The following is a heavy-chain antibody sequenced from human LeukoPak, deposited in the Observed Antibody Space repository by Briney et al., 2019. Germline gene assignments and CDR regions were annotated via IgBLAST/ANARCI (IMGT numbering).Heavy chain of an antibody. D-gene: IGHD3-10*01. Sequence: SGGSLRLSCATSGFSVSDNYMTWVRQAPGKGLEWVSVIYRGGSTYYADSVKGRFTISRDNSKNMVYRQMNSLRVEDTAVYYCARGGAYGSGNHYRGGAFDIWGQGTMVTVSS. CDR3: ARGGAYGSGNHYRGGAFDI. J-gene: IGHJ3*02. CDR1: GFSVSDNY. CDR2: IYRGGST. V-gene: IGHV3-53*01.